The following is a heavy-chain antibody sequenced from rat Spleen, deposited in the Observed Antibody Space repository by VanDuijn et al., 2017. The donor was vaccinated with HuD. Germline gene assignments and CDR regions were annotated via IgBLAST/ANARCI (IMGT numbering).Heavy chain of an antibody. CDR1: GFTFSSYW. J-gene: IGHJ4*01. CDR2: ISYDGSST. D-gene: IGHD1-2*01. CDR3: ARYPRYYSSYIDVMDA. Sequence: EVQLVESGGGLVQPGNSLKLSCAASGFTFSSYWMYWIRQAPGKGLEWVATISYDGSSTYYRDSVKGRFTISRDNAKSNLYLQMDSMRSEDTATYYWARYPRYYSSYIDVMDAWGQGASVTVSS. V-gene: IGHV5-29*01.